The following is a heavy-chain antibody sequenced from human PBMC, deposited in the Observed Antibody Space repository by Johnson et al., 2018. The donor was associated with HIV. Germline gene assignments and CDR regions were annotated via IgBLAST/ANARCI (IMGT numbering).Heavy chain of an antibody. CDR3: AKGITIFAVKSAVDI. V-gene: IGHV3-30*02. D-gene: IGHD3-3*01. J-gene: IGHJ3*02. Sequence: VQLVESGGGVVQPGGSVRLSCAASGFSFSSYGMHWVRQAPGKGLEWVAFIRYDGSYKYYSDSVQGRFTISRDNPKNTLYLQMNSLRGEDTAVYYCAKGITIFAVKSAVDIWGQGTMVTVSS. CDR1: GFSFSSYG. CDR2: IRYDGSYK.